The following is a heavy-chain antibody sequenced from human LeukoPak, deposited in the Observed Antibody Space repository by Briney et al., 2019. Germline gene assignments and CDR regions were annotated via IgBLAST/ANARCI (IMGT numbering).Heavy chain of an antibody. CDR3: ARDIELST. CDR1: GGSISSYY. D-gene: IGHD3-16*02. Sequence: SETLSLTCTVSGGSISSYYWSWIRQPPGKGLGWIGYIYYSGSTNYNPSLKSRVTISVDTSKNQFSLKLSSVTAADTAIYYCARDIELSTWGLGTMVTVSS. J-gene: IGHJ3*01. CDR2: IYYSGST. V-gene: IGHV4-59*01.